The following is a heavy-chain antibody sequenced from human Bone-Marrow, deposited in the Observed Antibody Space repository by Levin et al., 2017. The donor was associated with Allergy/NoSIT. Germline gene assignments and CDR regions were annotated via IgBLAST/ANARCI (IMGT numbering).Heavy chain of an antibody. CDR1: GFTFSSHR. Sequence: LSLTCAASGFTFSSHRMHWVRQAPGKGLEWLSMIYYDGSDKFYSDSVKGRFTISRDNSKNTLFLQMSSLTADDTAIYYCARGTSSNGNDYWGQGTLVTVSS. CDR2: IYYDGSDK. J-gene: IGHJ4*02. CDR3: ARGTSSNGNDY. V-gene: IGHV3-33*01. D-gene: IGHD6-13*01.